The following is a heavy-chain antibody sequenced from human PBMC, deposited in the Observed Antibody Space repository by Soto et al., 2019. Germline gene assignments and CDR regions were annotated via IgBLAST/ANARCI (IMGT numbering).Heavy chain of an antibody. CDR3: AKDNCISTSCFRLYNWFDP. CDR2: IAYDGSNK. J-gene: IGHJ5*02. V-gene: IGHV3-30*18. D-gene: IGHD2-2*01. Sequence: QVQLVESGGGVVQPGRSLRLSCVASGFTFSSYGMHWVRQAPGKGLEWVAVIAYDGSNKYYADSVKGRFTISRDNSKNTLYLQMNSLRAEDTAVYYCAKDNCISTSCFRLYNWFDPWGQGTLVTFSS. CDR1: GFTFSSYG.